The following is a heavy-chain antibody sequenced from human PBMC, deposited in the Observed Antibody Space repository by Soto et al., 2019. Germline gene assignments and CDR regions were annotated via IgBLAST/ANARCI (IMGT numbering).Heavy chain of an antibody. CDR1: DWPFSGYF. Sequence: QVQLQQWGAGLLKPSETLTLTCAVYDWPFSGYFWSWIRQLPGRGLEWIGEINHSGSINRNPSLKSRVTVSVDVSKNQFSLKLSSVNAADTAVYYCARYEYNNHCFDPWSKGTLVTVSS. CDR3: ARYEYNNHCFDP. V-gene: IGHV4-34*01. D-gene: IGHD3-16*01. J-gene: IGHJ5*02. CDR2: INHSGSI.